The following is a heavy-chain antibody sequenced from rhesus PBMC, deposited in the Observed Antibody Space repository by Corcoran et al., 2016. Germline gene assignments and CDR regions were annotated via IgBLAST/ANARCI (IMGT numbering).Heavy chain of an antibody. D-gene: IGHD2-15*01. CDR3: ATRPSSVALDS. CDR2: IYGKSATA. V-gene: IGHV4-143*01. Sequence: QMQLQESGPGLVKPSETLSLTCTVSGGSITSPYYLTWVRQPPGKGMWWIAYIYGKSATAYYNPTLKSRITISKDTSQNPFSLILTSVTAADTAMYYCATRPSSVALDSWGQGVFVTVSS. J-gene: IGHJ6*01. CDR1: GGSITSPYY.